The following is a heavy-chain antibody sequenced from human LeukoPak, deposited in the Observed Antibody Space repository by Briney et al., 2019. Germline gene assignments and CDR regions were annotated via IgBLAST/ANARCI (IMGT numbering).Heavy chain of an antibody. D-gene: IGHD5-24*01. V-gene: IGHV3-20*04. CDR3: AKEVARITFFDY. Sequence: GGSLRLSCAASGFTFDEYGMSWVRQAPGKGLEWVSGINWNGGSTGHADSVKGRFTISRDNSKNTLYLQMNSLRPEDTAVYYCAKEVARITFFDYWGQGTLVTVSS. J-gene: IGHJ4*02. CDR1: GFTFDEYG. CDR2: INWNGGST.